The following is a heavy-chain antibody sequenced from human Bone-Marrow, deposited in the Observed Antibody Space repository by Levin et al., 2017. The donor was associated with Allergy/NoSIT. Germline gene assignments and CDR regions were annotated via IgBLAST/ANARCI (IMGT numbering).Heavy chain of an antibody. CDR3: AGQSYSGNDFVYYGMDV. Sequence: PSETLSLTCTVSGVSISSSGYHWGWICQPPGTGLEWIGNIHYRGSTYHNPSLKSRVTISIDTSKNQFSLKLNSVTAADTAVYYCAGQSYSGNDFVYYGMDVWGQGTPVIVSS. V-gene: IGHV4-39*01. J-gene: IGHJ6*02. CDR1: GVSISSSGYH. D-gene: IGHD5-12*01. CDR2: IHYRGST.